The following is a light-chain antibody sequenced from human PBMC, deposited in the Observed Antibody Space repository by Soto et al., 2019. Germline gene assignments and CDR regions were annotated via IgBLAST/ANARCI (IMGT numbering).Light chain of an antibody. V-gene: IGKV1-9*01. Sequence: IQLTQSPSSLSASVGDRVTITSRASQSINTFLAWYQQKPGKAPKLLFYAASTLQGGVPSWCSGSGSGTDFTLTISSLQPDDFATYCCQQYNSYRTFGQGTKVDIK. J-gene: IGKJ1*01. CDR3: QQYNSYRT. CDR1: QSINTF. CDR2: AAS.